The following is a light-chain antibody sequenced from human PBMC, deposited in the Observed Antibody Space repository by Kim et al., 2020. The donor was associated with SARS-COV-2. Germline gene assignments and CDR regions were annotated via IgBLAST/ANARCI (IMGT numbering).Light chain of an antibody. CDR3: KQYYSYPPT. J-gene: IGKJ1*01. CDR2: AAS. CDR1: QGISSY. Sequence: AIRITQSPSSLSASTGDRVTITCRASQGISSYLAWYQQKPGKAPKLLIYAASTLQSGVPSRFSGSGSGTDFTLTISCLQSEDFATYYCKQYYSYPPTFGKGTKVDIK. V-gene: IGKV1-8*01.